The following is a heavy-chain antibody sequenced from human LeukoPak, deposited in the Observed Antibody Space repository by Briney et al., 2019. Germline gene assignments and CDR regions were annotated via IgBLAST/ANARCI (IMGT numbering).Heavy chain of an antibody. CDR3: ARDSSYCTSNSCYNGEYFQH. CDR1: GGTFSSYA. Sequence: GASVKVSCKASGGTFSSYAISWVRQAPGQGLEWMGGIIPIFGTANYAQKFQGRVTITTDESTSTAYMELSSLRSEDTAVYYCARDSSYCTSNSCYNGEYFQHWGQGTLVTVSS. V-gene: IGHV1-69*05. D-gene: IGHD2-2*01. CDR2: IIPIFGTA. J-gene: IGHJ1*01.